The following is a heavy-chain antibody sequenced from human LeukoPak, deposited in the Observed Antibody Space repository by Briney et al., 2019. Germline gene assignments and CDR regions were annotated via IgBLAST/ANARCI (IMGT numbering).Heavy chain of an antibody. CDR2: IIPIFGTA. V-gene: IGHV1-69*05. J-gene: IGHJ6*03. D-gene: IGHD4-17*01. Sequence: ASVKVSCKASGGTFSSYAISWVRQAPGQGLEWMGRIIPIFGTANYAQKFQGRVTITTDESTSTAYMELSSLRSEDTAVYYCARDKMTTVTKPHYYYYYYMDVWGKGTTVTVSS. CDR3: ARDKMTTVTKPHYYYYYYMDV. CDR1: GGTFSSYA.